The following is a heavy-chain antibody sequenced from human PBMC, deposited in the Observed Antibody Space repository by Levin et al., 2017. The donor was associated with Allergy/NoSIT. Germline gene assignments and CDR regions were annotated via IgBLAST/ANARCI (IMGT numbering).Heavy chain of an antibody. J-gene: IGHJ4*02. CDR3: AKASDGTLVGFDY. CDR1: GFTFSSYA. CDR2: ISGSGDSI. Sequence: HTGGSLRLSCAASGFTFSSYAVNWVRQAPGKGLEWVSVISGSGDSIYADSVKGRFTISRDNSKNTLYLHMNSLRAEDTAIYYCAKASDGTLVGFDYWGQGTLVTVSS. D-gene: IGHD3-10*01. V-gene: IGHV3-23*01.